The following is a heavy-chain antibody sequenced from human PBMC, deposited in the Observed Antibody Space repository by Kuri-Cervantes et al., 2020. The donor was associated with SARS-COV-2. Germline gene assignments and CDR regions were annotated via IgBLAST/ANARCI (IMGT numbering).Heavy chain of an antibody. J-gene: IGHJ4*02. CDR3: AGNPSPREIVVVIFDY. CDR2: INHSGSI. Sequence: SQTLSLTCAVYGGSFSGYYWSWIRQPPGKGLEWIGEINHSGSINYNPSLKSRVTISVDTSKNQFSLKLSSVTAADTAVYYCAGNPSPREIVVVIFDYWGQGTLVTVSS. CDR1: GGSFSGYY. V-gene: IGHV4-34*01. D-gene: IGHD3-22*01.